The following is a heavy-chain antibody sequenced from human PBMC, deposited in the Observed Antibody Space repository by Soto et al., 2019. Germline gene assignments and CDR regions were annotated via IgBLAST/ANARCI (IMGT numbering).Heavy chain of an antibody. CDR1: GGSISSYY. J-gene: IGHJ3*02. CDR3: ASTQGCHLAAFDI. V-gene: IGHV4-59*01. CDR2: IYYSGST. Sequence: QVQLQESGPGLVKPSETLSLTCTVSGGSISSYYWSWIRQPQGKGLEWIGYIYYSGSTNYNPSLKSRVTISVDTSKNQFSLKLSSVTAADTAVYYCASTQGCHLAAFDIWGQGTMVTVSS.